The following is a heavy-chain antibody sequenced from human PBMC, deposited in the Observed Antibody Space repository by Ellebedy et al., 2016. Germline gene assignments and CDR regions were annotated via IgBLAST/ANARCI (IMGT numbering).Heavy chain of an antibody. CDR3: AAPHPRRYSSSWAPYYYYGIDV. V-gene: IGHV3-33*01. CDR2: IWLDGSKE. J-gene: IGHJ6*02. CDR1: GFTFSRSG. D-gene: IGHD6-13*01. Sequence: GGSLRLSCAASGFTFSRSGMHWVRQDPGKGLEWVAIIWLDGSKEYYADSVKGRFTISRDNSKNTLYLQMNSLRDEDTAVYYCAAPHPRRYSSSWAPYYYYGIDVWGQGTTVSVYS.